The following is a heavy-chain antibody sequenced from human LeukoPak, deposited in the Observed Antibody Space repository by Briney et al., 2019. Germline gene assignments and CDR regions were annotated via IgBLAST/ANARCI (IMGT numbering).Heavy chain of an antibody. CDR1: EDTFTRHY. CDR2: INPDDDSI. Sequence: ASVKVSCKASEDTFTRHYIHWVRQAPGQGLEWIGLINPDDDSIDYTQKLRGRITVTRDRSTSTVYMELKSLRSDDTALYYCAREGGSYKHFDDWGQGSLVTASS. CDR3: AREGGSYKHFDD. V-gene: IGHV1-46*04. J-gene: IGHJ4*02. D-gene: IGHD3-10*01.